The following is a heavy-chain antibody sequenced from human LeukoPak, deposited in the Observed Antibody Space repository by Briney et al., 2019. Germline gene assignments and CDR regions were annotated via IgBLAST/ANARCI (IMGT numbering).Heavy chain of an antibody. V-gene: IGHV5-51*01. J-gene: IGHJ6*02. Sequence: GESLKISCKGSGYSFTSYWIGWVRQMPGKGLEWMGIIYPGDSDTRYSPSFQGQVTISADKSISTAYPQWSSLKASDTAMYYCARQLLWFGESPARNYYYYGMDVWGQGTTVTVSS. CDR2: IYPGDSDT. CDR3: ARQLLWFGESPARNYYYYGMDV. D-gene: IGHD3-10*01. CDR1: GYSFTSYW.